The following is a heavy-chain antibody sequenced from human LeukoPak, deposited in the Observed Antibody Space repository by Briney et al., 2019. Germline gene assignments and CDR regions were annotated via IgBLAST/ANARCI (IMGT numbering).Heavy chain of an antibody. D-gene: IGHD4-23*01. CDR2: ISSSGSGDNT. J-gene: IGHJ3*02. CDR3: AKDPSDYVGAFDI. V-gene: IGHV3-23*01. Sequence: PGGSLRLSCAASGVTLSTYAMSWARQAPGKGLEWVSGISSSGSGDNTYYADSVKGRFTISRDNSRNTLSLQMNSLRAEDTAVYYCAKDPSDYVGAFDIWGQGTMVSVSS. CDR1: GVTLSTYA.